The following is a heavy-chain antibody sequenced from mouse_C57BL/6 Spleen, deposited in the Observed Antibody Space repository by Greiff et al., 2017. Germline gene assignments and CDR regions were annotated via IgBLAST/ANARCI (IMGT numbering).Heavy chain of an antibody. D-gene: IGHD4-1*01. CDR3: ARYGTPYYFDY. CDR1: GYTFTSYW. CDR2: INPSNGGT. V-gene: IGHV1-53*01. J-gene: IGHJ2*01. Sequence: QVQLQQPGTELVKPGASVKLSCKASGYTFTSYWMHWVKQRPGQGLEWIGNINPSNGGTNYNEKFKRKATLTVDKSSSTAYMQLSSLTSEDSAVYYGARYGTPYYFDYWGQGTTLTVSS.